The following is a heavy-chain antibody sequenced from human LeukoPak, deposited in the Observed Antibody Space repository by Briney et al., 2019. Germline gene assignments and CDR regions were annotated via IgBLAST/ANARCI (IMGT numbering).Heavy chain of an antibody. V-gene: IGHV4-39*01. CDR3: ARGLRYGDYYFDY. CDR1: GGSISSSSYY. J-gene: IGHJ4*02. CDR2: IYYSGST. D-gene: IGHD4-17*01. Sequence: SETLSLTCTVSGGSISSSSYYWGWIRQPPGKGLEWIGSIYYSGSTYYNPSLKSRVTISVDMSKNQFSLKLSSVTAADTAVYYCARGLRYGDYYFDYWGQGTLVTVSS.